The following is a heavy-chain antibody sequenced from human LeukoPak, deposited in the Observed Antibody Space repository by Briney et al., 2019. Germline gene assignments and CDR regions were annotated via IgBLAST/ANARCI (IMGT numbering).Heavy chain of an antibody. CDR1: GFTFSSYS. V-gene: IGHV3-48*04. J-gene: IGHJ4*02. CDR2: ISSSSSTI. CDR3: ARDRDSWELLGALDY. Sequence: GGSLRLSCAASGFTFSSYSMNWVRQAPGKGLEWVSYISSSSSTIYYADSVKGRFTISRDNAKNSLYLQMNSLRAEDTAVYYCARDRDSWELLGALDYWGQGTLVTVSS. D-gene: IGHD1-26*01.